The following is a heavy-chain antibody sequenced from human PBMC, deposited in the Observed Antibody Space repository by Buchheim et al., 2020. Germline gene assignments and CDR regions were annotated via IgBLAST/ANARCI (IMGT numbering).Heavy chain of an antibody. V-gene: IGHV3-30*04. CDR1: GFTFSSYA. D-gene: IGHD3-22*01. Sequence: QVQLVESGGGVVQPGRSLRLSCAASGFTFSSYAMHWVRQAPGKGLEWVAVISYDGSNKYYADSVKGRFTISRDNSKNTLYLQMNSLRAEDTAVYYCARDEAVTMIVVWGQGTL. J-gene: IGHJ4*02. CDR2: ISYDGSNK. CDR3: ARDEAVTMIVV.